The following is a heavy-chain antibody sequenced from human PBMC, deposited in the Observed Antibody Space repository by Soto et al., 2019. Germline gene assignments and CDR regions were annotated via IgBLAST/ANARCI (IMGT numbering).Heavy chain of an antibody. CDR3: ARVHYYDTSGPLL. J-gene: IGHJ4*02. CDR1: GFTFNTYA. D-gene: IGHD3-22*01. CDR2: ISYDGGDK. V-gene: IGHV3-30-3*01. Sequence: PGGSLRLSCAASGFTFNTYAMHWVRQAPGKGLEWAATISYDGGDKYYADSVKDRFTISRDDPKNTLFLQMHSLRAEDTAVYYCARVHYYDTSGPLLWGQRTQVTVSS.